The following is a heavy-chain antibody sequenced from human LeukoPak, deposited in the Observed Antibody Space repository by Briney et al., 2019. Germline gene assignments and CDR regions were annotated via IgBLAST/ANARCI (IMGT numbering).Heavy chain of an antibody. J-gene: IGHJ5*02. CDR2: IYWDDNK. CDR3: AQYSSTYNWFDP. D-gene: IGHD6-13*01. CDR1: GFSLSTGGVR. Sequence: SGPTLVNPTQTLTLTCTFSGFSLSTGGVRVGWIRQPPGKALEWLALIYWDDNKRYIPSLKSRLTITKDTSKNQVVLTMTNMDPVDTATYYCAQYSSTYNWFDPWGQGTLVTVSS. V-gene: IGHV2-5*02.